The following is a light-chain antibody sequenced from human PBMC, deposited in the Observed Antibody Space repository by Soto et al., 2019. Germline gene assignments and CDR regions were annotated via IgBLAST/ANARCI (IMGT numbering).Light chain of an antibody. J-gene: IGLJ2*01. CDR3: YSFAGFNTQ. CDR1: SSGIGTFNL. Sequence: QSVLTQPASVSGSPGQSIAISCTGNSSGIGTFNLVSWYQQHPGKAPKLIIYEVNKRPSGISSRFSDSKSGNTASLTISGLQAEDEADYYCYSFAGFNTQFGGGTKVTVL. CDR2: EVN. V-gene: IGLV2-23*02.